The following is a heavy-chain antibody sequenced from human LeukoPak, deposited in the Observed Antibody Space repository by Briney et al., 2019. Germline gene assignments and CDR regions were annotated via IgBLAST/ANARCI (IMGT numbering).Heavy chain of an antibody. CDR2: TSDSGGST. D-gene: IGHD4-17*01. CDR3: ARVAYGDYAEGMDV. Sequence: GGSLRLSCAASGFTFISYVMNWVRQTPGKGLEWVSSTSDSGGSTHYADSVKGRFTISRDNSKNTLNLQMNSLRAEDTAVYYCARVAYGDYAEGMDVWGQGTTVVVSS. V-gene: IGHV3-23*01. J-gene: IGHJ6*02. CDR1: GFTFISYV.